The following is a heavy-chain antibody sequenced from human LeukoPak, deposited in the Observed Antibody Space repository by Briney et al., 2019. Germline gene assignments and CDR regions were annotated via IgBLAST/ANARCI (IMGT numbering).Heavy chain of an antibody. CDR1: GFTFSSYA. CDR3: AKDSVFSSGYSSDAFDI. J-gene: IGHJ3*02. CDR2: ISGTGGTT. Sequence: GGSLRLSCAASGFTFSSYAMSWVRQAPGKGLKWVSVISGTGGTTYYADTVKGRFTISRDNSKNTLYLQMNSLRAEDTAVYYCAKDSVFSSGYSSDAFDIWGQGTMVTVSS. D-gene: IGHD3-22*01. V-gene: IGHV3-23*01.